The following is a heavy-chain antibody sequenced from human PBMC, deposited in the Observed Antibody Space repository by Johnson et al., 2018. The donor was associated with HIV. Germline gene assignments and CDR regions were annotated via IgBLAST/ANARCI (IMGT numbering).Heavy chain of an antibody. CDR3: ARDPYFYDSSAYWVAYVFDI. J-gene: IGHJ3*02. CDR1: GFTFSSHA. D-gene: IGHD3-22*01. V-gene: IGHV3-30*04. CDR2: ISHDGTNI. Sequence: VQLVESGGGVVQPGRSLRLSCAASGFTFSSHALHWVRQAPGKGLEWVAVISHDGTNIYYTDSVKGRFTISRDKAKNTLYLQMNSLRDEDTAVYYCARDPYFYDSSAYWVAYVFDIWGQGTMVTVSS.